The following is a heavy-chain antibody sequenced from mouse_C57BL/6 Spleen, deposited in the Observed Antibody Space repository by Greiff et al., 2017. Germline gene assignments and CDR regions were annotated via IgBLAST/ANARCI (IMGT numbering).Heavy chain of an antibody. J-gene: IGHJ1*03. CDR2: IWGDGST. Sequence: VKLVESGPGLVAPSPSLSITCTVSGFSLTSYGVSWVRQPPGKGLEWLGEIWGDGSTNYYSALISRLSISKDNSKSQVFLKLSSLQTDDTATYYCAKGDGYFFWYFDVWGTGTTVTVSS. V-gene: IGHV2-3*01. D-gene: IGHD2-3*01. CDR1: GFSLTSYG. CDR3: AKGDGYFFWYFDV.